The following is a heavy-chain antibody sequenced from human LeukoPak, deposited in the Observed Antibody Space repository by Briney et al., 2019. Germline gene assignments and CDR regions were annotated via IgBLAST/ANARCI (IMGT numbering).Heavy chain of an antibody. D-gene: IGHD3-22*01. J-gene: IGHJ6*03. CDR2: IKQDGSEK. CDR1: GFTFSSYW. CDR3: AKVYYYDSSGYSLGLENYYYMDV. V-gene: IGHV3-7*03. Sequence: PGGSLRLSCAASGFTFSSYWMSWVRQAPGKGLEWVANIKQDGSEKYYVDSVKGRFTISRDNSKNTLYLQMNSLRAEDTAVYYCAKVYYYDSSGYSLGLENYYYMDVWGKGTTVTVSS.